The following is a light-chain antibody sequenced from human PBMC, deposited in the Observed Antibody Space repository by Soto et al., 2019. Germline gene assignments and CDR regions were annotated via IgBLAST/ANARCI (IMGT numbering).Light chain of an antibody. Sequence: QSVLTQPASVSGSPGQSITISCTGTSSDVGGYNYVSWYQQHPGKAPKLMIFEVSNRPSGVSNRFSGSKSGNTASLTISGLQTEDEADYYCTSYTSSFTHLFGTGTKVTLL. CDR1: SSDVGGYNY. V-gene: IGLV2-14*01. CDR2: EVS. J-gene: IGLJ1*01. CDR3: TSYTSSFTHL.